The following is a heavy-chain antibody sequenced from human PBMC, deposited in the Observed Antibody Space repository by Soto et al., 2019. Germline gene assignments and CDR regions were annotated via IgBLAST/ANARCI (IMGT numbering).Heavy chain of an antibody. D-gene: IGHD3-22*01. V-gene: IGHV1-3*01. CDR1: GYTFTSYS. Sequence: ASVKVSCKASGYTFTSYSINWVRQATGQRLEWMGWMNPDSGNTKYSQKFQGRVTITRDTSASTAYMELSSLRSEDTAVYYCASISSGYYSGHFDYWGQGTLVTVSS. CDR2: MNPDSGNT. CDR3: ASISSGYYSGHFDY. J-gene: IGHJ4*02.